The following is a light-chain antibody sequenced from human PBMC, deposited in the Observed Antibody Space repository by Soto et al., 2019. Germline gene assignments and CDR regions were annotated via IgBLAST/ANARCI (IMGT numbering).Light chain of an antibody. CDR1: QSVSSSY. CDR2: DAS. Sequence: EIVLTQSPGTLSLSPGERATLSCRASQSVSSSYLAWYQQKPGQAPRPLVYDASSRATGIPDRFSGSGSGTDFTLTISRLEPEDFAVYYCQQYGSSPSFGGGTKVDIK. V-gene: IGKV3-20*01. J-gene: IGKJ4*01. CDR3: QQYGSSPS.